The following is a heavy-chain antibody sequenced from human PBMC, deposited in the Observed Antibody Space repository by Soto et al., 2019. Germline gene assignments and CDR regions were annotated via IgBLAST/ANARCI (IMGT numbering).Heavy chain of an antibody. V-gene: IGHV3-30-3*01. Sequence: QVQLVESGGGVVQPGRSLRLSCAASGFTFDDYSMHWVRQAPGKGLEWVALISYDGGTTYYGDSVKCRFTISRDDSKNTLFLQMNSLRSEDTAVYDCARPHIKSAWNDGFDIWGQGTMVTVSS. CDR1: GFTFDDYS. CDR2: ISYDGGTT. D-gene: IGHD1-1*01. J-gene: IGHJ3*02. CDR3: ARPHIKSAWNDGFDI.